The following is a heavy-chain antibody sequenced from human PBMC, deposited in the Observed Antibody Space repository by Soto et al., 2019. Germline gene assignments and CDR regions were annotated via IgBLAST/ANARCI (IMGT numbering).Heavy chain of an antibody. J-gene: IGHJ5*02. D-gene: IGHD3-16*02. CDR1: GYTFTSYD. Sequence: QVQLVQSGAEVKKPGASVKVSCKASGYTFTSYDINWVRQATGQGLEWMGWMNPNSGNTGYAQKFQGRVTMTRNTYISTAYMELSSLRSADTAVYYCARGDSHDYIWGSYRYPLIDLWGQGTLVTVAS. CDR3: ARGDSHDYIWGSYRYPLIDL. V-gene: IGHV1-8*01. CDR2: MNPNSGNT.